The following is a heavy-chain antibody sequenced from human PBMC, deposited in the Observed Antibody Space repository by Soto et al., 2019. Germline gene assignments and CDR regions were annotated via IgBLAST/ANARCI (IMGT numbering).Heavy chain of an antibody. Sequence: KTSETLSLTCTVSGGSISSSSHYWGWIRQPPGKGLEWIGSIYYSGSTYYHPSLKSRVTISVDTSKNQFSLKLSSVTAADTAVFHCARTIGYCSGGDCPDAYDIWGQGTMVTVSS. D-gene: IGHD2-15*01. CDR1: GGSISSSSHY. CDR3: ARTIGYCSGGDCPDAYDI. V-gene: IGHV4-39*01. CDR2: IYYSGST. J-gene: IGHJ3*02.